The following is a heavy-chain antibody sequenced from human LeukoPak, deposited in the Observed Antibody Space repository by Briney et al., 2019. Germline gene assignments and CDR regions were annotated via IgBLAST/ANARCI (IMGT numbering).Heavy chain of an antibody. Sequence: VASVTVSCTASGYTFTNYYMHWVRQAPGQGLEWMGLINPSGGSTTYAQKFQGRVTMTGDTSTSTVYMELSSLRSEDTAVYFCARDGDENSSSWSWFDPWGQGTLVTVSS. CDR2: INPSGGST. J-gene: IGHJ5*02. CDR3: ARDGDENSSSWSWFDP. D-gene: IGHD6-13*01. V-gene: IGHV1-46*01. CDR1: GYTFTNYY.